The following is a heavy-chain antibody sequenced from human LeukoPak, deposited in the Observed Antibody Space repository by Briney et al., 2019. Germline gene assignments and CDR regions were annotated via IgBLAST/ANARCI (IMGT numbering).Heavy chain of an antibody. CDR3: ARDPSGSYWTWFDH. J-gene: IGHJ5*02. D-gene: IGHD1-26*01. V-gene: IGHV1-2*02. Sequence: ASVTVSFKASGYTYTGYYMHWVRQAPGQGLEGMGLINPNSGGTNYAQKFQGRVTITRDTSMSTAYFAVSSLTYDDTDVYDCARDPSGSYWTWFDHWGQGTLVTVSS. CDR2: INPNSGGT. CDR1: GYTYTGYY.